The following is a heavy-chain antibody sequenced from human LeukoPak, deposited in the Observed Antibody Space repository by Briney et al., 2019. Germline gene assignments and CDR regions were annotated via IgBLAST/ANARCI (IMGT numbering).Heavy chain of an antibody. CDR2: IYYSGST. CDR1: GGSISSSSYY. CDR3: ARHGAATGDFHY. D-gene: IGHD6-13*01. Sequence: PSETLSLTCTISGGSISSSSYYWGWIRQPPGKGLEWIGSIYYSGSTYYNPSLKSRVTISVDTSKNQFSLKLSSVTAADTAVYYCARHGAATGDFHYWGQGTLVTVSS. V-gene: IGHV4-39*01. J-gene: IGHJ4*02.